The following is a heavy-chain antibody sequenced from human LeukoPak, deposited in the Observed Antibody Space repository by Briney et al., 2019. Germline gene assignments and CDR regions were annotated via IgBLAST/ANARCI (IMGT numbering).Heavy chain of an antibody. V-gene: IGHV3-48*02. CDR1: GFTFSSYS. J-gene: IGHJ4*02. CDR2: ISYSSGII. D-gene: IGHD1-26*01. Sequence: GGSLRLSCAASGFTFSSYSMNWVRQAPGKGLEWVSYISYSSGIIFYADSVKGRFTISRDNAKNSLYLQMNSLRDEDTAVYYCARDRPTGSYYSIDYWGQGTLATVSS. CDR3: ARDRPTGSYYSIDY.